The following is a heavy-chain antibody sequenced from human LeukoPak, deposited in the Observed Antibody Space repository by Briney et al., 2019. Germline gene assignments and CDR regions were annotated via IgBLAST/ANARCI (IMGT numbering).Heavy chain of an antibody. V-gene: IGHV1-69*05. J-gene: IGHJ3*02. CDR3: ARAKYGGNSVPGAFDI. Sequence: SVKVSCKASGGTFSSYAISWVRQAPGQGLEWMGGIIPIFGTANYAQKFQGRVTITTDESTSTAYMELSSLRSEDTAVYYCARAKYGGNSVPGAFDIWGQGTMVTVSS. D-gene: IGHD4-23*01. CDR1: GGTFSSYA. CDR2: IIPIFGTA.